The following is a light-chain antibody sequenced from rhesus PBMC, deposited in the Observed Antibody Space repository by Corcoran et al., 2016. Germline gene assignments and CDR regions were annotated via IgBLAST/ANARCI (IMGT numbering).Light chain of an antibody. J-gene: IGKJ4*01. Sequence: EIVMTQSPATLSLSPGERATLSCRASQRVSSNLAWSQQTPGQAPKLLIYGASSRATGIPARVRGSGSGTEVTLIISSLEPEDVGVDYCQQDYSWPLTFGGGTKVELK. CDR2: GAS. CDR1: QRVSSN. V-gene: IGKV3-42*01. CDR3: QQDYSWPLT.